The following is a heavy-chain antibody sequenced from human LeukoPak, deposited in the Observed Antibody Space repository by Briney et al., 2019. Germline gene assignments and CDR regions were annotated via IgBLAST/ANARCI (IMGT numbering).Heavy chain of an antibody. CDR2: IWYDGSNK. J-gene: IGHJ6*02. CDR3: ARDGYYYDSSGQLPSGMDV. CDR1: GFTFSSYG. Sequence: GGSLRLSCAASGFTFSSYGVHWVRQAPGKGLEWVAVIWYDGSNKYYADSVKGRFTISRDNSKNTLYLQMNSLRAEDTAVYYCARDGYYYDSSGQLPSGMDVWGQGTTVTVSS. V-gene: IGHV3-33*01. D-gene: IGHD3-22*01.